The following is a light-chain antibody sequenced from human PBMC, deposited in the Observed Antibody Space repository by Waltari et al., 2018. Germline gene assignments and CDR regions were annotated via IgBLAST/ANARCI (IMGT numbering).Light chain of an antibody. CDR2: AAS. CDR1: QSISTY. CDR3: QQSYSTLGYT. Sequence: DIQLTPSPSPLYDSVGDRATITCLASQSISTYLNWYQQKPVKAPKLLIYAASSLQSGVPSRFSGSGSGTDFTLTISSLQPEDFATYYCQQSYSTLGYTFGQGTKLEIK. J-gene: IGKJ2*01. V-gene: IGKV1-39*01.